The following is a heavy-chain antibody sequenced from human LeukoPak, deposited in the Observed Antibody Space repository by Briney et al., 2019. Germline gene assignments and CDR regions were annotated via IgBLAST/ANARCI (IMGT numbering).Heavy chain of an antibody. D-gene: IGHD2-2*01. CDR1: GFTFSSCA. V-gene: IGHV3-23*01. CDR3: AKLIPAVDCSRTSCYGFDY. J-gene: IGHJ4*02. Sequence: GGSLRLSCAASGFTFSSCAMSWVRQAPGKGLEWVSAITGSGGNTYYTDSVKGRFTISRDNSKNTLYLQMSSLRAEDTAVYYCAKLIPAVDCSRTSCYGFDYWGQGTLVTVSS. CDR2: ITGSGGNT.